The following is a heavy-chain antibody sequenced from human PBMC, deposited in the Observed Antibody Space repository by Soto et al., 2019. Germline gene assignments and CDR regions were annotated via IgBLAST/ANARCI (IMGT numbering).Heavy chain of an antibody. CDR3: ARGRAAAGHYYYYGMDV. Sequence: QVQLVQSGAEVRKPGASVKVSCKSSGYTFTNYGISWVRQAPGKGLEWMGWISASNGNTNYAQKFQGRVIVTTDTSTTTAYMERMTLRSDDTAVDYCARGRAAAGHYYYYGMDVWGQGTTVTVSS. J-gene: IGHJ6*02. V-gene: IGHV1-18*01. CDR1: GYTFTNYG. CDR2: ISASNGNT. D-gene: IGHD6-13*01.